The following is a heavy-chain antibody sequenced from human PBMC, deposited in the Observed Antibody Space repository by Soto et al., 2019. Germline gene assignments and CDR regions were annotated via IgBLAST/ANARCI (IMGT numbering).Heavy chain of an antibody. CDR3: ARDPVDLFGYMDV. D-gene: IGHD6-25*01. CDR2: IIPLLRTV. CDR1: VGTFGSYS. V-gene: IGHV1-69*06. J-gene: IGHJ6*02. Sequence: QEDLVQSGAEVKKPGSSVNVSCKASVGTFGSYSITWVSQAPGQRLEWMGEIIPLLRTVNYAQKLQGRVTITGERSTSTVYMALSSLRSDDTAVYYCARDPVDLFGYMDVWGQGTTVTVSS.